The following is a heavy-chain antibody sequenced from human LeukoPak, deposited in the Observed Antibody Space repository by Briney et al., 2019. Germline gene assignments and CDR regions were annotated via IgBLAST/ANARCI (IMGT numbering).Heavy chain of an antibody. CDR2: IYTSGST. CDR3: ARQGYYGSGSYYYYYMDV. CDR1: GGSISSGSYY. V-gene: IGHV4-61*02. Sequence: SETLSLTCTVSGGSISSGSYYWSWIRQPAGKGLEWIGRIYTSGSTNYNPSLKSRVTISVDTSKNQFSLKLSSVTAVDTAVYYCARQGYYGSGSYYYYYMDVWGKGTTVTISS. J-gene: IGHJ6*03. D-gene: IGHD3-10*01.